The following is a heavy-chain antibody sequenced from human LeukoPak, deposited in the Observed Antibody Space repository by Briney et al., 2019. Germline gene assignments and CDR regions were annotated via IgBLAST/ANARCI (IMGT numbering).Heavy chain of an antibody. CDR1: GGSISSYY. Sequence: PSETLSLTCTVSGGSISSYYWSWIGQPPGKGLEGMGYVSYSGTTNYNPSLKSRVTISVDTSKNQFSLKLSSVTAADTAVYYCARSPYSPIGAVGLFDYWGQGTLVTVSS. J-gene: IGHJ4*02. CDR3: ARSPYSPIGAVGLFDY. V-gene: IGHV4-59*08. D-gene: IGHD6-19*01. CDR2: VSYSGTT.